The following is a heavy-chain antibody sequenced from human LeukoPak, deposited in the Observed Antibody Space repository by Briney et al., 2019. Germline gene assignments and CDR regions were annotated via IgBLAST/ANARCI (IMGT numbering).Heavy chain of an antibody. CDR2: IYPGDSDT. J-gene: IGHJ4*02. CDR3: ARPSTAANDY. Sequence: GESLKISCKGSGYSFTSNWIGWVRQMPGKGLEWMGIIYPGDSDTRYSPSFQGQVTISADKSISTAYLQWSSLRASDTGMYYCARPSTAANDYWGQGTLVTVSS. V-gene: IGHV5-51*01. CDR1: GYSFTSNW. D-gene: IGHD2-2*01.